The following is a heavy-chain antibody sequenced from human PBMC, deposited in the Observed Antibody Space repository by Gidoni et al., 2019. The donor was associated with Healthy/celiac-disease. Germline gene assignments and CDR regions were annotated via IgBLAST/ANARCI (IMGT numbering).Heavy chain of an antibody. V-gene: IGHV4-39*01. D-gene: IGHD2-15*01. Sequence: QLQLQESGPGLVKPSETLSLTCTVSGGSISSSSYYWGWIRQPPGKGLEWIGSIYYSGGTYYNPSLKSRVTISVDTSKNQFSLKLSSVTAADTAVYYCARQGIFLNWFDPWGQGTLVTVSS. CDR2: IYYSGGT. J-gene: IGHJ5*02. CDR1: GGSISSSSYY. CDR3: ARQGIFLNWFDP.